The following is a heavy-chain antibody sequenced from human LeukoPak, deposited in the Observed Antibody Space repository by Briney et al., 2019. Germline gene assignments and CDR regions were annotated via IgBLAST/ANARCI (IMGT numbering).Heavy chain of an antibody. D-gene: IGHD6-19*01. CDR3: ARYSSGWYAFDI. CDR2: ISSSSSYI. CDR1: GFTFSSYS. J-gene: IGHJ3*02. V-gene: IGHV3-21*01. Sequence: PGGSLRLSCAASGFTFSSYSMNWVRQAPGKGLEWVSSISSSSSYIYYADSVKGRFIISRDNAKNSLYLQMNSLRAEDTAVYYCARYSSGWYAFDIWGQGTMVTVSS.